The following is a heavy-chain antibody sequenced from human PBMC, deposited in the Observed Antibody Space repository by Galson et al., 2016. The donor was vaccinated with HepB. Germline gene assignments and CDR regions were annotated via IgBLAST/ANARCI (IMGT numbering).Heavy chain of an antibody. V-gene: IGHV3-21*01. Sequence: SLRLSCAASGFTFRSYAMNWVRQAPGKGLEWVSSISSSSTYIYYADSVKGRFTISRDNAKNSLYLQMNSLRAEDTAVYYCARQGDGEGVGLDYWGQGTLVTVSS. CDR1: GFTFRSYA. CDR3: ARQGDGEGVGLDY. CDR2: ISSSSTYI. J-gene: IGHJ4*02. D-gene: IGHD3-10*01.